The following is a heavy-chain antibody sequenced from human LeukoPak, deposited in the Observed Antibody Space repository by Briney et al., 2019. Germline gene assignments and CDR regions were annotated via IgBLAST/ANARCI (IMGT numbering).Heavy chain of an antibody. CDR1: GGSISSSSYY. CDR2: IYYSGNT. D-gene: IGHD6-6*01. V-gene: IGHV4-39*07. Sequence: SETLSLTCTVSGGSISSSSYYWGWIRQPPGKGLEWIGTIYYSGNTYYNPSLESRVTISVDTSKNQFSLKLTSVTAADTAVYYCARDHEVSSSSFDYWGQGTLVTVSS. J-gene: IGHJ4*02. CDR3: ARDHEVSSSSFDY.